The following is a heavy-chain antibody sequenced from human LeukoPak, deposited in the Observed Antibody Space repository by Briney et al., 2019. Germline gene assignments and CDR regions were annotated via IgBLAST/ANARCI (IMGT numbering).Heavy chain of an antibody. D-gene: IGHD6-19*01. CDR2: IYTSGST. Sequence: SETLSLTCTVSGNSISSGDYYWSWIRQPAGKGLEWIGRIYTSGSTTYNPSLKSRVTISGDTSENQFSLKLSSVTAADTAVYYCARVGSSGWYEMSFDYWGQGTLVTVSS. CDR1: GNSISSGDYY. CDR3: ARVGSSGWYEMSFDY. V-gene: IGHV4-61*02. J-gene: IGHJ4*02.